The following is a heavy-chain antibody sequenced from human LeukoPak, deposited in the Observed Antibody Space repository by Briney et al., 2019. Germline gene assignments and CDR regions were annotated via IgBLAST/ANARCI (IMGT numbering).Heavy chain of an antibody. Sequence: SETLSLTCAVYGGSFSGYYWSWIRQPPGKGLEWIGEINHSGSTNYNPSLKSRVTISVDTSKNQFSLKLSSVTAADTAVYYCARVRGSGSYRPFRYYFDYWGQGTLVTVSS. CDR2: INHSGST. J-gene: IGHJ4*02. V-gene: IGHV4-34*01. D-gene: IGHD3-10*01. CDR1: GGSFSGYY. CDR3: ARVRGSGSYRPFRYYFDY.